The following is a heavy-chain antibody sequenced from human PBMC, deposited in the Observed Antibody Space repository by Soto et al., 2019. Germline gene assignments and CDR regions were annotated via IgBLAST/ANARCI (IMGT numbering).Heavy chain of an antibody. Sequence: GGSLRLSCAASGFTVSSYEMNWGRQAPGKGLEWVSYISISGSTIYYADSVNGRFTISRDNAKNSLYLQMNSLRAEDTAVYFCASLTPYYYGSGSPPGMDVWGQGTTVTVSS. V-gene: IGHV3-48*03. D-gene: IGHD3-10*01. J-gene: IGHJ6*02. CDR1: GFTVSSYE. CDR3: ASLTPYYYGSGSPPGMDV. CDR2: ISISGSTI.